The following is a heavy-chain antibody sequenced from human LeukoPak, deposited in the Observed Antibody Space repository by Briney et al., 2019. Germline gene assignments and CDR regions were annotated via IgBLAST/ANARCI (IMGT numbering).Heavy chain of an antibody. CDR2: IYQSVTT. J-gene: IGHJ4*02. CDR3: ARQWQSTGFDY. CDR1: GYSINSGYH. Sequence: SETLSLTCAVSGYSINSGYHWGWIRQPPGKGLEWIATIYQSVTTYYNPSLQSRVIMSIDTSNNQFSLSLASVTAADTAMYYCARQWQSTGFDYWGQRTLVTVSS. D-gene: IGHD2-2*01. V-gene: IGHV4-38-2*01.